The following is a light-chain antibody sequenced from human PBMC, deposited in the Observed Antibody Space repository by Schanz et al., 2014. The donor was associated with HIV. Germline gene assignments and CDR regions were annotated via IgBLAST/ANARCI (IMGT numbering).Light chain of an antibody. CDR3: AAWDDSLNALV. CDR2: RTD. J-gene: IGLJ3*02. Sequence: QSVLTQPPSASGTPGQRVTISCSGSSSNFRSNAVNWYQQLPGTAPKVLIYRTDLRPSGVPDRFSGSKSGTSASLAISGLQSEDEADYYCAAWDDSLNALVFGGGTKLTVL. CDR1: SSNFRSNA. V-gene: IGLV1-44*01.